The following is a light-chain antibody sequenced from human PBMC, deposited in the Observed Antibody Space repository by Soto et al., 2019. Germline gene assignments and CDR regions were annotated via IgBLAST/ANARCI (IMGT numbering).Light chain of an antibody. CDR1: SFNIGSNY. V-gene: IGLV1-51*01. J-gene: IGLJ2*01. CDR2: DID. CDR3: GTLATSLNYV. Sequence: QSALTQPTSVSAAPGQKVSISCSGSSFNIGSNYVSWYQQLPGTAPKVLIYDIDKRPSGIPDRFSGSKSGTSATLVISGLQTGDEAEYYCGTLATSLNYVFGGGTKLTVL.